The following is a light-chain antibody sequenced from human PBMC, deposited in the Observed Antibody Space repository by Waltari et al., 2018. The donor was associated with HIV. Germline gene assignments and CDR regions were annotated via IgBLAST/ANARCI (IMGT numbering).Light chain of an antibody. J-gene: IGLJ2*01. Sequence: YDLTQPPSVSVAPGQTALLTPGGPNLSSKSVQWYQQKPGQAPVLVIYFDLDRPSGIPERFSGAVSGNTATLTISRVDAGDEADYYCQVWDRSSDQVIFGGGTKLTVL. CDR3: QVWDRSSDQVI. CDR1: NLSSKS. V-gene: IGLV3-21*04. CDR2: FDL.